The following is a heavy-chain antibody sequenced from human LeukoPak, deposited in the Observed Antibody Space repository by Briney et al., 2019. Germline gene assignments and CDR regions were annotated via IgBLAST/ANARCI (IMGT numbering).Heavy chain of an antibody. CDR3: AKVTAVASTGALDY. D-gene: IGHD6-19*01. V-gene: IGHV3-74*01. CDR1: GFTFSSYW. Sequence: GGSLRLSCAASGFTFSSYWMHWVRQAPGKGLVWVPRINSDGSSTTYADSVKGRFTISRDNAKNTLYLQMNSLRADDTAVYYCAKVTAVASTGALDYWGQGTLVTVSS. J-gene: IGHJ4*02. CDR2: INSDGSST.